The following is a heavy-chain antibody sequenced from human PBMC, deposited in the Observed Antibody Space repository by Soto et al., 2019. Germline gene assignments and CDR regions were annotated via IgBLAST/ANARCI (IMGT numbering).Heavy chain of an antibody. J-gene: IGHJ5*02. CDR1: GGSISSSSYY. V-gene: IGHV4-39*01. CDR3: ARRNGYDFWSGDPYSVYDWFDP. D-gene: IGHD3-3*01. CDR2: IYYSGST. Sequence: PSETLSLTCTVSGGSISSSSYYWGWIRQPPGKGLEWIGSIYYSGSTYYNPSLKSRVTISVDTSKNQFSLELSSVTAADTAVYYCARRNGYDFWSGDPYSVYDWFDPWGQGTLVTVSS.